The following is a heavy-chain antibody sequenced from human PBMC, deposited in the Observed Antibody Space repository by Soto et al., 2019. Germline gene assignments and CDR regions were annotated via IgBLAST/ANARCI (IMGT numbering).Heavy chain of an antibody. D-gene: IGHD1-20*01. Sequence: PGGSLRLSCAASGFNVGAFAVNLVRQAPGKGLEWVSGISVSDAFIYYADSVRGRFSISRDASENILYLQMNSLRVDDTALYYCTRETVAGITGLDYWGPGTLVTVSS. CDR2: ISVSDAFI. CDR1: GFNVGAFA. CDR3: TRETVAGITGLDY. J-gene: IGHJ4*02. V-gene: IGHV3-23*01.